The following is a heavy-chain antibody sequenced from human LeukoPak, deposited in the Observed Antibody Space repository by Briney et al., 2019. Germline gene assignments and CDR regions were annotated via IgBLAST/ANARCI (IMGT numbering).Heavy chain of an antibody. V-gene: IGHV4-39*01. CDR2: IYYSGST. CDR3: ASHDYGDYAGGAFDI. CDR1: GGSISSSSYY. J-gene: IGHJ3*02. Sequence: PSETLSLTCTVSGGSISSSSYYWGWIRQPPGKGLEWIGSIYYSGSTYYNPSLKSRVTISVDTSKNQFSLKLSSVTAADTAVYYCASHDYGDYAGGAFDIWGQGTMVTVSS. D-gene: IGHD4-17*01.